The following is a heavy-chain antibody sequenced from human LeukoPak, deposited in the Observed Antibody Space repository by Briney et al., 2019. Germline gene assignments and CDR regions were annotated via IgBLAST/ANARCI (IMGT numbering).Heavy chain of an antibody. Sequence: GGSLRLSCAASGFTVSSNYMSWVRQAPGKGLEWVSVNYSGGSTYYADSVKGRFTISRDNSKNTLYLQMNSLRAEDTAVYYCASGSGSYRTPYYYMDVWGTGTTVTVSS. V-gene: IGHV3-53*01. CDR1: GFTVSSNY. J-gene: IGHJ6*03. CDR3: ASGSGSYRTPYYYMDV. D-gene: IGHD3-10*01. CDR2: NYSGGST.